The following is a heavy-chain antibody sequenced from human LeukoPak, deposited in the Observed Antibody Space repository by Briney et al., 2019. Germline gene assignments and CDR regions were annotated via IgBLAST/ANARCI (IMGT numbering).Heavy chain of an antibody. CDR2: INPNSGDT. CDR3: ARDTLLVWFGDLDY. CDR1: GFTFTDYY. V-gene: IGHV1-2*02. D-gene: IGHD3-10*01. J-gene: IGHJ4*02. Sequence: ASVKVSCTASGFTFTDYYFHWVRQAPGQGLEWMGWINPNSGDTNSAQKFEGRVTMTRDTSISTAFMELSSLRSDDTAVYYCARDTLLVWFGDLDYWGQGTLVTVSS.